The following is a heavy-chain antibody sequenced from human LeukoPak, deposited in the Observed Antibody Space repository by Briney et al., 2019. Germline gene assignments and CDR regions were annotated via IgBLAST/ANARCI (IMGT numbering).Heavy chain of an antibody. CDR2: INHSGST. Sequence: KPSETLSLXCTVYGGSFSGYYWSWIRQPPGKGLEWIGEINHSGSTNYNPSLKSRVTISVDTSKNQFSLKLSSVTAADTAVYYCARGYYYMDVWGKGTTVTVSS. CDR3: ARGYYYMDV. J-gene: IGHJ6*03. CDR1: GGSFSGYY. V-gene: IGHV4-34*01.